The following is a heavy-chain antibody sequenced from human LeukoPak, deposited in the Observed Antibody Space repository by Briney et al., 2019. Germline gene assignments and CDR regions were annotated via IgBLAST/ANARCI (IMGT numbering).Heavy chain of an antibody. J-gene: IGHJ4*02. Sequence: ASVKVSCKASGYTFTSYDINWVRQATGQGLEWMGWMNPNSGNTGYAQKFQGRVTMTRNTSISTAYMELSSLRSEDTAVYYCARXXGYCSSTSCYTDDYWGQGTLVTVSS. CDR3: ARXXGYCSSTSCYTDDY. D-gene: IGHD2-2*02. CDR2: MNPNSGNT. V-gene: IGHV1-8*01. CDR1: GYTFTSYD.